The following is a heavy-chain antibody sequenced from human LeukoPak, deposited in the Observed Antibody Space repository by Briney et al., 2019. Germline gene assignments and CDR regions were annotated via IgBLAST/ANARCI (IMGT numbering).Heavy chain of an antibody. CDR3: ARSPISMVRGVIPFDY. J-gene: IGHJ4*02. CDR2: INPNSGGT. V-gene: IGHV1-2*02. D-gene: IGHD3-10*01. CDR1: GYTFTGYY. Sequence: ASVKVSCKASGYTFTGYYMHWVRQAPGQGLEWMGWINPNSGGTNYAQKFQGRVTMTRDTSISTAYVELSRLRSDDTAVYYCARSPISMVRGVIPFDYWGQGTLVTVSS.